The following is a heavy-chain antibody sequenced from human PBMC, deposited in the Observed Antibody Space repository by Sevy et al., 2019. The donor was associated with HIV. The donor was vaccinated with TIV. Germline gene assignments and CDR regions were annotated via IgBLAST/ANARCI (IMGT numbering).Heavy chain of an antibody. CDR1: GFSISNNFY. CDR2: IYHSGTT. J-gene: IGHJ6*02. Sequence: SETLSLTCDVSGFSISNNFYWGWIRQPPGKGLEWIGSIYHSGTTYYSPSLNSRVTISVDMTNNQFARRLTSVTAADTAVYYWARARRRETNYFCMDVWGQGTTVTVSS. V-gene: IGHV4-38-2*01. CDR3: ARARRRETNYFCMDV. D-gene: IGHD3-3*01.